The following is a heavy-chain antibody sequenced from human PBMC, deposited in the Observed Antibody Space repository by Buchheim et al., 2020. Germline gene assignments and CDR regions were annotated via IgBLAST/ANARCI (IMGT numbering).Heavy chain of an antibody. D-gene: IGHD3-22*01. Sequence: EVQLVESGGGLVQPGGSLRLSCAASGFTFSNYEMNWVRQAPGKGLEWVSYISSSAYTIYYADSVKGRFTISRDNAENSLFRQMNSLRAEDTAIYYCAREGPYSSDYWGQGTL. J-gene: IGHJ4*02. CDR3: AREGPYSSDY. V-gene: IGHV3-48*03. CDR2: ISSSAYTI. CDR1: GFTFSNYE.